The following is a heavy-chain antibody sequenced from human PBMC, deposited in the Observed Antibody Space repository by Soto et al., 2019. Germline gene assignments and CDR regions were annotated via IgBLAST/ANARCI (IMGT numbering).Heavy chain of an antibody. V-gene: IGHV3-30*18. CDR3: AKDFAGMGGSNYYDSSGYFSY. Sequence: QVQLVESGGGVVQPGGSLRLSCAASGFTFSSYGMHWVRQAPGKGLEWVAVISYDGSNKYYADSVKGRFTISRDNSKNTLYLQMNSLRAEDTAVYYCAKDFAGMGGSNYYDSSGYFSYWGQGTLVTVSS. J-gene: IGHJ4*02. CDR1: GFTFSSYG. CDR2: ISYDGSNK. D-gene: IGHD3-22*01.